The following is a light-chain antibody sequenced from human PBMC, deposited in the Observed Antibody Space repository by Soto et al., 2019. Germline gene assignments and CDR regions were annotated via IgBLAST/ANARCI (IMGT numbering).Light chain of an antibody. J-gene: IGKJ1*01. CDR2: DAS. V-gene: IGKV1-5*01. CDR3: QQYNSYPWT. Sequence: DIQMTQSPSTLSASVGDRVTITCRASQSISSWLAWYQQKPGKAPKLLIYDASSVESGVPSRFSGSGSGTEFTLTISSLQPDDVATYYCQQYNSYPWTFGQGTKVEIK. CDR1: QSISSW.